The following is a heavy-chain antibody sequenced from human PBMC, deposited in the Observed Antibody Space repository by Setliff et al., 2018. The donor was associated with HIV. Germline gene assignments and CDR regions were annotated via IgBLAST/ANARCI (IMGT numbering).Heavy chain of an antibody. D-gene: IGHD1-26*01. CDR2: INTKTGNP. Sequence: ASVKVSCKASGYTFTSYAMNCVRQAPGQGLEWMGWINTKTGNPTYAQGFTGRFVFSLDTSVSTAYLQLSSLKAEDTAVYYCARDQAVGTTNYYYGMDVWGQGTTVTVSS. V-gene: IGHV7-4-1*02. CDR3: ARDQAVGTTNYYYGMDV. J-gene: IGHJ6*02. CDR1: GYTFTSYA.